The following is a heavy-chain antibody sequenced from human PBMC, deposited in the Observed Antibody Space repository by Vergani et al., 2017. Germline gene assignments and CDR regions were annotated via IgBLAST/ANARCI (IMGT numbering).Heavy chain of an antibody. CDR1: GVSITSSSYY. CDR2: IYHSGGA. Sequence: PSDTLSLTCTVSGVSITSSSYYWGWIRQPPGKGLEWIGNIYHSGGAYYNPSLKGRVTISVDTSKNQFSLEVTSVTAADTAIYFCARTESFILRYFHWALWGQGTLVTVSS. J-gene: IGHJ4*02. V-gene: IGHV4-39*01. D-gene: IGHD3-9*01. CDR3: ARTESFILRYFHWAL.